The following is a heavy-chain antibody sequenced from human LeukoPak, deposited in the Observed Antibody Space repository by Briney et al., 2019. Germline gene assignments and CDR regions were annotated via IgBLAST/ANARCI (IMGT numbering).Heavy chain of an antibody. CDR3: AAAGDY. V-gene: IGHV3-11*01. CDR2: IGNDGRPI. CDR1: GFTFSDSY. J-gene: IGHJ4*02. Sequence: GGSLRLSCAASGFTFSDSYMSWIRQTPGQGLEWISYIGNDGRPIYYADSVKGRFTISRDNAKNSLFLQTNNLRAEDTAVYYCAAAGDYWGQGTLVTVSS. D-gene: IGHD3-10*01.